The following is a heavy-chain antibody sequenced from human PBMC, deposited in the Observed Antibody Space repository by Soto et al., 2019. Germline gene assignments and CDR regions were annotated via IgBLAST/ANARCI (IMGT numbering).Heavy chain of an antibody. CDR1: GYTFTNYC. D-gene: IGHD3-10*01. CDR3: ARGSRVGHGSGSYGMDV. J-gene: IGHJ6*02. CDR2: ISAYSGNT. Sequence: QVQLVQSGAEVKKPGASVKVSCKASGYTFTNYCVSWVRQAPGQGLEWMGWISAYSGNTNYAQKFKGRVTVTTDTSTSTAYMEVRSLKSDDTAVYYCARGSRVGHGSGSYGMDVWGQGTTVTVSS. V-gene: IGHV1-18*01.